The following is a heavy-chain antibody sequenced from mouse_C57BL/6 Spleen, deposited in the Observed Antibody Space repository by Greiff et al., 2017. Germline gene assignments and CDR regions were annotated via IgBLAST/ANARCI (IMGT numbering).Heavy chain of an antibody. D-gene: IGHD2-14*01. V-gene: IGHV5-9-1*02. CDR1: GFTFSSYA. Sequence: EVKLMESGEGLVKPGGSLKLSCAASGFTFSSYAMSWVRQTPEKRLEWVAYISSGGDYIYYADTVKGRFTISRDNARNTLYLQMSSLKSEDTAMYYCTRDKGVLDAMDYWGQGTSVTVSS. CDR3: TRDKGVLDAMDY. J-gene: IGHJ4*01. CDR2: ISSGGDYI.